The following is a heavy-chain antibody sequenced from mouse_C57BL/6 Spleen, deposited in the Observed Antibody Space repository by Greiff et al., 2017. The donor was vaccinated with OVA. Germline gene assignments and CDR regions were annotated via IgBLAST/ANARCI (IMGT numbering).Heavy chain of an antibody. V-gene: IGHV1-5*01. D-gene: IGHD4-1*01. CDR1: GYTFTSYW. Sequence: VQLQQSGTVLARPGASVKMSCKTSGYTFTSYWMHWVKQRPGQGLEWIGAIYPGNSDTSYNQKFKGKAKLTAVTSASTAYMELSSLTNEDSAVYYCTRYLLGQYYFDYWGQGTTLTVSS. CDR3: TRYLLGQYYFDY. J-gene: IGHJ2*01. CDR2: IYPGNSDT.